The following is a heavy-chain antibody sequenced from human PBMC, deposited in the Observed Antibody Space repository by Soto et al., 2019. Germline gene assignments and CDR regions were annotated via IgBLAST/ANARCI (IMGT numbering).Heavy chain of an antibody. Sequence: SETLSLTCAVSGGSISSGGYSWSWIRQPPGKGLEWIGYISHSGSTYCKPSLKSRVTISVDRTKNQFSLKLSSVTAADTAVYYRASQNVDVIADFDYWRQGTQVSASS. CDR3: ASQNVDVIADFDY. CDR2: ISHSGST. D-gene: IGHD2-2*03. CDR1: GGSISSGGYS. V-gene: IGHV4-30-2*01. J-gene: IGHJ4*02.